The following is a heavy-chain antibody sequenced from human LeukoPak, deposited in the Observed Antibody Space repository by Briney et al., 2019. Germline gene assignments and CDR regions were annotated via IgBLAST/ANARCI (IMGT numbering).Heavy chain of an antibody. Sequence: GGSLRLSCAASGFTFSDYAMSWVRQAPGKGPEWVSTISGSDASTYYADSVKGRFTISRDNSKSTLSLQMNSLRVDDTAVYHCAKAGCSSATCNKNYWGQGTLVTVSA. J-gene: IGHJ4*02. CDR1: GFTFSDYA. V-gene: IGHV3-23*01. CDR3: AKAGCSSATCNKNY. D-gene: IGHD2-2*02. CDR2: ISGSDAST.